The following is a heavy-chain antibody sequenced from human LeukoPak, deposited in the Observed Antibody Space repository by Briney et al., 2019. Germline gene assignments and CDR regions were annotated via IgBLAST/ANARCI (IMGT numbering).Heavy chain of an antibody. D-gene: IGHD2-15*01. Sequence: GESLKISCKGSGYSFTSYWIGWVRQMPGKGLEWMGIIYPGDSGTRYSPSFQGQVTISADKSISTAYLQWSSLKASDTAMYYCVLGYCSGGSCYQFDYWGQGTLVTVSS. CDR1: GYSFTSYW. CDR3: VLGYCSGGSCYQFDY. V-gene: IGHV5-51*01. CDR2: IYPGDSGT. J-gene: IGHJ4*02.